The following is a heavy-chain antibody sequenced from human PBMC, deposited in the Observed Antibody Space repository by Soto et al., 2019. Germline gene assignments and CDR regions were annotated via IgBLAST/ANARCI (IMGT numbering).Heavy chain of an antibody. J-gene: IGHJ4*02. V-gene: IGHV3-53*01. CDR3: VGSASGKVY. CDR2: IYSGGSA. CDR1: GFSVSSKY. Sequence: PGGSLRLSCAASGFSVSSKYMSWVRQAPGKGLEWVSHIYSGGSAYYADSVKGRFTISRDNSKNTLFLQTNSLRAEDTAVYYCVGSASGKVYWGKGTPVPVSS.